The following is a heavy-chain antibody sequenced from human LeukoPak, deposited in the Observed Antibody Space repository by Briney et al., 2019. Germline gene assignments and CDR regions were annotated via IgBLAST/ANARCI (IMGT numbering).Heavy chain of an antibody. CDR2: ISAYNGNT. J-gene: IGHJ3*02. D-gene: IGHD6-13*01. Sequence: GASVKVSCKASGYTFTSYGISWVRQAPGQGLEWMGWISAYNGNTNYAQKLQGRVTMTTDTSTSTAYMELSSLRSEDTAVYYCARDPEIAAADRGAFDIWGQGTMVTVSS. CDR3: ARDPEIAAADRGAFDI. CDR1: GYTFTSYG. V-gene: IGHV1-18*01.